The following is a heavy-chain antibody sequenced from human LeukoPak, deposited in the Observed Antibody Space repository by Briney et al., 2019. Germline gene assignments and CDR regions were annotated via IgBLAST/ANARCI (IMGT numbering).Heavy chain of an antibody. V-gene: IGHV4-59*08. CDR3: SAVVVPATKQKSDYYYYMDV. CDR2: IYYSGST. Sequence: SETLSLTCTVSGGSISSYHWSWIRQPPGKGLEWIGYIYYSGSTNYNPSLKSRVTISVDTSKNQFSLKLSSVTAADTAVYYCSAVVVPATKQKSDYYYYMDVWGKGTTVTVSS. CDR1: GGSISSYH. J-gene: IGHJ6*03. D-gene: IGHD2-2*01.